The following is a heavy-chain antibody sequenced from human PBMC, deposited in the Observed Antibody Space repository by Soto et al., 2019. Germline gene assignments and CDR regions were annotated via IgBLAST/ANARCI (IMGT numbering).Heavy chain of an antibody. CDR2: IFYTGTT. Sequence: SETLSLTCSVSGGSISYNSYYWGWIRQPPGKGLEWVGGIFYTGTTYYSPSLKDRVTISVDTSKNSFSLNLTSVTAADTAVYFCARLVVVAPVANAWGQGTLDTVSS. CDR3: ARLVVVAPVANA. V-gene: IGHV4-39*02. CDR1: GGSISYNSYY. D-gene: IGHD2-2*01. J-gene: IGHJ5*02.